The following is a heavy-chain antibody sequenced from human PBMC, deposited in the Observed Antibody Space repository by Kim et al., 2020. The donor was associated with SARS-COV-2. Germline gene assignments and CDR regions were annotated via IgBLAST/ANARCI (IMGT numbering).Heavy chain of an antibody. D-gene: IGHD2-8*02. CDR3: ARTCPGDSCYIIY. Sequence: ASVKVSCKTSGYTFTNYGITWLRQTPGRGLEWMGWISTANGNSKYARNLQGRLAMTTDTSTATAYMNLRRLRSDDTAIYYCARTCPGDSCYIIYWGQGTLVTVSS. CDR1: GYTFTNYG. J-gene: IGHJ4*02. CDR2: ISTANGNS. V-gene: IGHV1-18*01.